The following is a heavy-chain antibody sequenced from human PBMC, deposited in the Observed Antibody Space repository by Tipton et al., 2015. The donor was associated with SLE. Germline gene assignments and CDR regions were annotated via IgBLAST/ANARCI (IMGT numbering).Heavy chain of an antibody. CDR2: IYNSGST. V-gene: IGHV4-39*07. CDR1: GDSISSNFYY. J-gene: IGHJ1*01. CDR3: AKVINDWNYE. D-gene: IGHD1-7*01. Sequence: TLSLTCSVSGDSISSNFYYWGWIRQPPGKGLEWIGSIYNSGSTYYNPSLKSRVTISVDKSKNQFSLQVTSVTAADTAVYYCAKVINDWNYEWGPGTLVTVSS.